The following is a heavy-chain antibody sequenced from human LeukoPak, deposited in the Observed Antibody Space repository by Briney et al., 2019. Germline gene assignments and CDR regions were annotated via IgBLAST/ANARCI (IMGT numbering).Heavy chain of an antibody. D-gene: IGHD1-26*01. CDR3: AKDWELGS. J-gene: IGHJ5*02. V-gene: IGHV4-59*01. CDR1: GASINSYY. CDR2: TYNSEST. Sequence: SETLSLTCSVSGASINSYYRNWIRQPPGKGLEWIGNTYNSESTNYNPSLKSRVIISMDTSKNQFSLKMSSVTAADTAVYYCAKDWELGSWGQGTLVTISS.